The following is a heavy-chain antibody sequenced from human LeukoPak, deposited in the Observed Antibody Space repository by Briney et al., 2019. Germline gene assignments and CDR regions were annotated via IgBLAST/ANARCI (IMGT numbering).Heavy chain of an antibody. CDR3: ARAVQYRPGSGYNWFDP. D-gene: IGHD4-11*01. CDR1: GFTFSSYD. J-gene: IGHJ5*02. V-gene: IGHV3-13*01. Sequence: GGSLRLSCAASGFTFSSYDMHWVRHATGKGLEWVSAIGTAGDTYYPGSVKGRFTISRENAKNSLYLQMNSLSAGDTAVYYCARAVQYRPGSGYNWFDPWGQGTLVTVSS. CDR2: IGTAGDT.